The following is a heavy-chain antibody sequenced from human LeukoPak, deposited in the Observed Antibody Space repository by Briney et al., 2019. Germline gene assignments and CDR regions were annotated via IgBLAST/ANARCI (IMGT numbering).Heavy chain of an antibody. D-gene: IGHD2-15*01. CDR1: GGSISSYY. Sequence: SETLSLTCTVSGGSISSYYWSWIRQPAGKGLEWIGRIYTSGSTNYNPSPKSRVTMSVDTSKNQFSLKLSSVTAADTAVYYCAREGLCSGGSCYRPFYDYWGQGTLVTVSS. J-gene: IGHJ4*02. CDR3: AREGLCSGGSCYRPFYDY. V-gene: IGHV4-4*07. CDR2: IYTSGST.